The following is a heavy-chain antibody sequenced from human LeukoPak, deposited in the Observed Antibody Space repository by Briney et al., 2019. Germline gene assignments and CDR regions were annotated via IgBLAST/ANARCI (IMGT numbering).Heavy chain of an antibody. CDR3: ARGGASFDY. Sequence: SETLSLTCTVSGDSIRSYYWSWIRQSPGKGLEWIGYINYSGNTNYNPSLKSRVTISVDTSKNQFSLRLNSVTSADTAVYYCARGGASFDYWGQGTLVTVSS. CDR1: GDSIRSYY. CDR2: INYSGNT. D-gene: IGHD3-16*01. V-gene: IGHV4-59*01. J-gene: IGHJ4*02.